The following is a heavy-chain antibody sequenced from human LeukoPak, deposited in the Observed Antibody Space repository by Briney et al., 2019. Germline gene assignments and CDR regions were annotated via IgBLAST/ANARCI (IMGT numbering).Heavy chain of an antibody. CDR1: GGSLSNYY. Sequence: SETLSLTCAVYGGSLSNYYWNWIRQSPGKGLEWIGEINHSGRTNYSPSLKSRVTISVDTSKNQFSLNLRSVTAADTAVYYCARGTDGFDYWGQGTLVTVSS. CDR2: INHSGRT. CDR3: ARGTDGFDY. J-gene: IGHJ4*02. D-gene: IGHD5-24*01. V-gene: IGHV4-34*01.